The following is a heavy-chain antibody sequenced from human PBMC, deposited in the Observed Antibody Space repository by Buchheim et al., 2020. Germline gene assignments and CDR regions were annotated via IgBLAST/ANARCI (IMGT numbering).Heavy chain of an antibody. CDR3: ARTAMIRGVRTPKWFDP. CDR1: GDSISSGDYY. Sequence: QVQLQESGPGLVRPSQTLSLTCSVSGDSISSGDYYWSWLRQHPGKGLEWIGYTYYSGSTYYNPSLRSHFSITVDTSKNQIFLRLSSVTAADAALYYCARTAMIRGVRTPKWFDPWGEGTL. V-gene: IGHV4-31*01. CDR2: TYYSGST. D-gene: IGHD3-10*01. J-gene: IGHJ5*02.